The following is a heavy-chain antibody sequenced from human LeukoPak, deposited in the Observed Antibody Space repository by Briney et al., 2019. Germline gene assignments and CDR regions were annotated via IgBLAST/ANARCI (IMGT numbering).Heavy chain of an antibody. V-gene: IGHV3-23*01. J-gene: IGHJ4*02. D-gene: IGHD3-22*01. CDR3: AKDRSTYYYDSSGYYYDY. CDR1: GFTFSSYA. Sequence: GGSLRVSCAASGFTFSSYAMSWVRQAPGKGLEWVSAISGSGGSTYYADSVKGRFTISRDNSKNTLYLQMNSLRAEDTAVYYCAKDRSTYYYDSSGYYYDYWGQGTLVTVSS. CDR2: ISGSGGST.